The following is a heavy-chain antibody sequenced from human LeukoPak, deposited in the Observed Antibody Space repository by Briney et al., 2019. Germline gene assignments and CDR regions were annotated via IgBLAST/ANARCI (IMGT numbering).Heavy chain of an antibody. Sequence: GGSLRLSCAASGFTFSNYVMTWVRQAPGKGLEWVSSIGKSGDDTYYADSVKGRFTVSRDNSKDTLFLQLNSLSAGDTAVYYCARDLGWFGEPGESDHFDYWGQGTLVTVSS. CDR2: IGKSGDDT. V-gene: IGHV3-23*01. J-gene: IGHJ4*02. CDR3: ARDLGWFGEPGESDHFDY. D-gene: IGHD3-10*01. CDR1: GFTFSNYV.